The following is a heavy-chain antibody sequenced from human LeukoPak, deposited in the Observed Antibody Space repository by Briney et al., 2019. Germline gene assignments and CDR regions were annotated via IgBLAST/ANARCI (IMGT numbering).Heavy chain of an antibody. CDR2: IYHSGST. CDR1: GGSISSSNW. Sequence: PSETLSLTCAVSGGSISSSNWWSWVRQPPGKGLEWIGEIYHSGSTNYNPSLKSRVTISVDTSKNQFSLKLSSVTAADTAVYYCARYPRKPRGYSYGSRYFDYWGQGTLVTVSS. CDR3: ARYPRKPRGYSYGSRYFDY. V-gene: IGHV4-4*02. J-gene: IGHJ4*02. D-gene: IGHD5-18*01.